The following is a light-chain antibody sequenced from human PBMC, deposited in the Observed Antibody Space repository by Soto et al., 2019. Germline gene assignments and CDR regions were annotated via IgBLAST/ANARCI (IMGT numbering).Light chain of an antibody. CDR2: KAS. CDR3: QHYNSYSEA. Sequence: QITQSPSPPAGSFGGRVTNPCRASQTISSWLAWYQQKPGKAPKLLIYKASTLKSGVPSRFSGSGSGTEFTLTISSLQPDDFATYYCQHYNSYSEAFGQGTKVDIK. V-gene: IGKV1-5*03. CDR1: QTISSW. J-gene: IGKJ1*01.